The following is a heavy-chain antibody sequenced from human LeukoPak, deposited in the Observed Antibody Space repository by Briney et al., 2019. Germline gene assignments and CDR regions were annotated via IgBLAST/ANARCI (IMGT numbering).Heavy chain of an antibody. CDR2: IRSNFYGGTT. CDR1: GFTFGDYA. D-gene: IGHD3-16*01. J-gene: IGHJ4*02. CDR3: SRGGGGDPVDY. Sequence: GGSLRLSCTASGFTFGDYAMSWVRQAPGKGLEWVGFIRSNFYGGTTDYAASVKGRFTISRDGSKSIAYLPMNRLKTEDTAVYYCSRGGGGDPVDYWGQGALVTVSS. V-gene: IGHV3-49*04.